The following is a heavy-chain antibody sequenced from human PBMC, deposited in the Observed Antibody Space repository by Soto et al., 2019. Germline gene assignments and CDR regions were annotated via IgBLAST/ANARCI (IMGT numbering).Heavy chain of an antibody. D-gene: IGHD4-17*01. J-gene: IGHJ4*02. CDR1: GGTFSSYA. CDR3: ARSTSWPDYGVDDFDY. V-gene: IGHV1-69*01. Sequence: QVQLVQSGAEVKKPGSSVKVSCKASGGTFSSYAISWVRQAPGQGLEWMGGIIPIFGTANYAQKFQGRVKITADEATSTAYMELSSLRSEDTAVYYWARSTSWPDYGVDDFDYWGQGTLVTVSS. CDR2: IIPIFGTA.